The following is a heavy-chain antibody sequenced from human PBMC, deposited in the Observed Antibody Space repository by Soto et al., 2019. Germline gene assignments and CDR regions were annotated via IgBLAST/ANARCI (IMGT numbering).Heavy chain of an antibody. V-gene: IGHV3-23*01. D-gene: IGHD3-22*01. Sequence: EVQVLESGGGLGQPGGSLRLSCAASGFTCSSYAMSWVRQAPGKGLEWVSAIRGGGVATNYADSVKGRFTLSRYNSKNTLYLQMNSLRAEDTAVYYCAKGRESSGSYRPFDYWGQGTLVTVSS. CDR1: GFTCSSYA. CDR2: IRGGGVAT. J-gene: IGHJ4*02. CDR3: AKGRESSGSYRPFDY.